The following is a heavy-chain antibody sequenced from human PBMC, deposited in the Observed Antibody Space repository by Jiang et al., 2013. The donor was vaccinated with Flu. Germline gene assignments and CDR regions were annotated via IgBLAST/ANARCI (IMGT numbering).Heavy chain of an antibody. Sequence: SNSAAWSWIGQSPSRGLEWLGRIYYRSNWYDTYAVSVKSRILISPDTAKNQFSLHLNSVTPEDTALYYCARELTDAYYFDYWGQGTLVTVSS. CDR1: SNSAA. V-gene: IGHV6-1*01. J-gene: IGHJ4*02. CDR3: ARELTDAYYFDY. CDR2: IYYRSNWYD. D-gene: IGHD2-21*02.